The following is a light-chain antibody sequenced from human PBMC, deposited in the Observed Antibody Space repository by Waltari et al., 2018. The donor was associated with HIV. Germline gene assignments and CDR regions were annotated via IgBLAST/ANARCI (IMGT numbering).Light chain of an antibody. CDR1: SRHVGGYNH. V-gene: IGLV2-14*01. J-gene: IGLJ2*01. Sequence: QSALTRPASVSGSPGQSITISCTGTSRHVGGYNHVSWYQQHPGKAPKLMIYEVSNRPSGVSNRFSGSKSGNTASLTISGLQAEDEADYYCSSYTSSSTVVFGGGTKLTVL. CDR3: SSYTSSSTVV. CDR2: EVS.